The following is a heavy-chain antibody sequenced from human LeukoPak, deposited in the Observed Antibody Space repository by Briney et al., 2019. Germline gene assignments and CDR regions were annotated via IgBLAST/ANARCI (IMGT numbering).Heavy chain of an antibody. V-gene: IGHV3-23*01. CDR1: GFTFSSYA. CDR2: ISGSGGST. CDR3: AASEPPPEQWRGLTDAFDI. J-gene: IGHJ3*02. D-gene: IGHD6-19*01. Sequence: GGSLRLSCAASGFTFSSYAMSWVRQAPGKGQEWVSAISGSGGSTYYADSVKGRFTISRDNSKNTLYLQMNSLRAEDTAVYYCAASEPPPEQWRGLTDAFDIWGQGTMVTVSS.